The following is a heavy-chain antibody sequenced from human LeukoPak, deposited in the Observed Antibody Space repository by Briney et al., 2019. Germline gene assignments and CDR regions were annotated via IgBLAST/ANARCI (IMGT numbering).Heavy chain of an antibody. D-gene: IGHD3-22*01. CDR1: GFNFSCCA. CDR3: ARDYYDSSGYYFGAFDI. CDR2: IRHNGGTT. V-gene: IGHV3-23*01. J-gene: IGHJ3*02. Sequence: GGSLRLSCAASGFNFSCCAMNWVRQAPGKGLEWVSTIRHNGGTTYYADSVKGRFAISRDNSKNTLDLQMNSLRAEDTAVYYCARDYYDSSGYYFGAFDIWGQGTMVTVSS.